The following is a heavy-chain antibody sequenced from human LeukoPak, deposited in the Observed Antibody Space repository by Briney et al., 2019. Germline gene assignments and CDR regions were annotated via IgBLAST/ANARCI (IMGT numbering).Heavy chain of an antibody. J-gene: IGHJ4*02. CDR3: ARGMVRGVIRGSFDY. V-gene: IGHV1-69*13. CDR2: IIPIFGTA. D-gene: IGHD3-10*01. CDR1: GGTFSSYA. Sequence: GASVKVSCKASGGTFSSYAISWVRQAPGQGLEWMGGIIPIFGTANYAQKFQGRVTITADESTSTAYMELSSLRSEDTAVYYCARGMVRGVIRGSFDYWGQGTPVTVSS.